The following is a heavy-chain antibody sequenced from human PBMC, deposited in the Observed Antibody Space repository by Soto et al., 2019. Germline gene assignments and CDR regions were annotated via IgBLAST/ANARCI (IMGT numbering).Heavy chain of an antibody. CDR3: ARDKLVASRYCSGGSCYGWNWFDP. J-gene: IGHJ5*02. CDR2: IYYSGST. V-gene: IGHV4-31*02. Sequence: SETLSLTCTVSGGSISSGGYYWSWIRQHPGKGLEWIGYIYYSGSTYYNPSLKSRVTISVDTSKNQFSLKLSSVTAADTAVYYGARDKLVASRYCSGGSCYGWNWFDPWGQGTLVTVSS. CDR1: GGSISSGGYY. D-gene: IGHD2-15*01.